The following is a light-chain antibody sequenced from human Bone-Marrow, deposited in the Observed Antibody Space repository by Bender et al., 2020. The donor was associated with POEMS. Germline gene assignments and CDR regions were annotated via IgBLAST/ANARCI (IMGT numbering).Light chain of an antibody. J-gene: IGLJ2*01. V-gene: IGLV2-8*01. CDR3: SSDSNNDTPVV. CDR1: SNDVGGYNY. CDR2: EVS. Sequence: QSALTQPPSASGSPGQSVTISCTGTSNDVGGYNYVSWYQQHPGKAPKLIISEVSKRPSGVPDRFSGSKSGHTASLTVSGVQSEDEADYYCSSDSNNDTPVVFGGGSKLSVL.